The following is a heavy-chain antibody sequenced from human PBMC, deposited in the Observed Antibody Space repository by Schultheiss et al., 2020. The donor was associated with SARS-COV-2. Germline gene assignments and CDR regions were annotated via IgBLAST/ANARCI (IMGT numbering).Heavy chain of an antibody. CDR3: ARDGAHYYYGMDV. V-gene: IGHV1-46*01. CDR2: INPSGGST. CDR1: GYTFTDYY. D-gene: IGHD3-16*01. J-gene: IGHJ6*02. Sequence: ASVKVSCKTSGYTFTDYYMHWVRQAPGQGLEWMGIINPSGGSTSYAQKFQGRVTMTRDTSISTAYMELSRLRSEDTAVYYCARDGAHYYYGMDVWGQGTTVTVSS.